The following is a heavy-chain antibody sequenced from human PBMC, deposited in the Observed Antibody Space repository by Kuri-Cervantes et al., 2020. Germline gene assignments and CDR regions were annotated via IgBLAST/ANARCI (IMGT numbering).Heavy chain of an antibody. CDR2: ISYDGSNK. CDR1: GFTFSDYY. D-gene: IGHD1-26*01. V-gene: IGHV3-30-3*01. CDR3: ARVRLGRAPFDI. J-gene: IGHJ3*02. Sequence: GGSLRLSCAASGFTFSDYYMSWIRQAPGKGLEWVAVISYDGSNKYYADSVKGRFTISRDNSKNTLYLQMNSLRAEDTAVYYCARVRLGRAPFDIWGQGTMVTVSS.